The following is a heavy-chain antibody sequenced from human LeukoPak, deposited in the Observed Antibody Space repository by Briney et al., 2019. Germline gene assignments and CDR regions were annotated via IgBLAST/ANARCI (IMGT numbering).Heavy chain of an antibody. J-gene: IGHJ4*02. CDR3: ARGDLYYYDSSGYYSLNS. V-gene: IGHV4-34*01. CDR2: IDHCDST. Sequence: GSLRLSCAASGFTFDDYGMSWIRQPPGKGLEWIGEIDHCDSTNYNPSLKSRVTISVDTSKNQFSLKLSSVTAADTAVYYCARGDLYYYDSSGYYSLNSWGQGTLVTVPS. CDR1: GFTFDDYG. D-gene: IGHD3-22*01.